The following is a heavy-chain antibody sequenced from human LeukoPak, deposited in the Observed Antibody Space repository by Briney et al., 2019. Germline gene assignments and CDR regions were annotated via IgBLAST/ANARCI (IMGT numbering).Heavy chain of an antibody. CDR1: SFTVITND. Sequence: GGSLRLSCAASSFTVITNDMTWVRQAPGKGLEWVSVLYSDGNTKYADSVQGRFTISRDNSKNTLYLEMNSLSPDDTAVYYCARGVEPLAANTLAYWGQGTLVTVSS. CDR2: LYSDGNT. CDR3: ARGVEPLAANTLAY. V-gene: IGHV3-53*01. J-gene: IGHJ4*02. D-gene: IGHD1-14*01.